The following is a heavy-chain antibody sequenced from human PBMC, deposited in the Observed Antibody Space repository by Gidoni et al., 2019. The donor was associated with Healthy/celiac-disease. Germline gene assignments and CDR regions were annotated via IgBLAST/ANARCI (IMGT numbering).Heavy chain of an antibody. J-gene: IGHJ4*02. CDR3: ARDSMIAVAGSFDY. CDR1: GDSVPSNSAA. D-gene: IGHD6-19*01. CDR2: TYYRSKWYN. V-gene: IGHV6-1*01. Sequence: QVQLQQSGPGLVKPSQTLSLTCAIPGDSVPSNSAAWNWIRQSPSRGLGWQGRTYYRSKWYNDYAVSVKSRITINPDTSKNQFSLQLNSVTPEDTAVYYCARDSMIAVAGSFDYWGQGTLVTVSS.